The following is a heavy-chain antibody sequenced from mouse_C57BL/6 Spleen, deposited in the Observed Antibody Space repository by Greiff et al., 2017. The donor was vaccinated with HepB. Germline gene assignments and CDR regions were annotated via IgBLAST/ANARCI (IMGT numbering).Heavy chain of an antibody. CDR1: GYTFTSYW. D-gene: IGHD1-1*01. V-gene: IGHV1-50*01. CDR3: ARIYYYGSSSHFDY. CDR2: IDPSDSYT. J-gene: IGHJ2*01. Sequence: QVQLQQPGAELVKPGASVKLSCKASGYTFTSYWMQWVKQRPGQGLEWIGEIDPSDSYTNYNQKFKGKATLTVDTSSSTAYMQLSSLTSEDSAVYYCARIYYYGSSSHFDYWGQGTTLTVSS.